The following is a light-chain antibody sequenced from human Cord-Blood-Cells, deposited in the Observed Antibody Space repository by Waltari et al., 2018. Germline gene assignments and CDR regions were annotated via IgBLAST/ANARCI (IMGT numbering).Light chain of an antibody. Sequence: DIQMTQSPSSLSASVGDRVTITCRASQSISSYLNWYQQKPGKVPKLLIYAASSLQSGVTSRFSGSGSGTDFTLTISSLQPEDFATYYCQQSYSTPPATFGPGTKVDIK. V-gene: IGKV1-39*01. CDR2: AAS. CDR3: QQSYSTPPAT. J-gene: IGKJ3*01. CDR1: QSISSY.